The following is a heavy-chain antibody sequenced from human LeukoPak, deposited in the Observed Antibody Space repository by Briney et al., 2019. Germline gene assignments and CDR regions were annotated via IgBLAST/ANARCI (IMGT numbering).Heavy chain of an antibody. CDR1: GGSFSGYY. D-gene: IGHD2-21*02. V-gene: IGHV4-59*10. J-gene: IGHJ5*02. CDR2: FYTSGST. Sequence: SETLSLTCAVYGGSFSGYYWSWIRQPPGKGLEWIGRFYTSGSTNYNPSLKSRVTMSVDTSKNQFSLNLNSVTAADTAVYYCAGGVTTEWFDPWGQGTLVTVSS. CDR3: AGGVTTEWFDP.